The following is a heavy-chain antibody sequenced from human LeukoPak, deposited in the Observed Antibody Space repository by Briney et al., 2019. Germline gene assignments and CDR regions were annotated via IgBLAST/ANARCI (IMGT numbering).Heavy chain of an antibody. CDR2: ISGTGGST. J-gene: IGHJ4*02. V-gene: IGHV3-23*01. CDR1: GFTFSSYS. D-gene: IGHD6-19*01. Sequence: GGSLRLSCAASGFTFSSYSMNWVRQAPGKGLEWVSGISGTGGSTYYADSVKGRFTISRDISKNTLYLQMNSLRAEDTAVYYCAKATGWYWGQGTLVTVSS. CDR3: AKATGWY.